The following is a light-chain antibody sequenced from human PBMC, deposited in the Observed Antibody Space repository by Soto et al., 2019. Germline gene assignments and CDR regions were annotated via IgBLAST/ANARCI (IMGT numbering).Light chain of an antibody. CDR1: QSISSW. Sequence: DIHMTQSPSTLSASVGDRVTITCRASQSISSWLAWYQQKPGKAPKLLIYDASSLESGVPSRFSGSGSGTEFTLTISSRQPDDFATYYCQQYNSYSRTFGQGTKVEIK. J-gene: IGKJ1*01. V-gene: IGKV1-5*01. CDR2: DAS. CDR3: QQYNSYSRT.